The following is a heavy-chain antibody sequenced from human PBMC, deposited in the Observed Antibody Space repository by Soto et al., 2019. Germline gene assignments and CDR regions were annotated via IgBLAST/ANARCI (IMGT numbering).Heavy chain of an antibody. CDR2: IYYSGST. V-gene: IGHV4-59*08. Sequence: SETLSLTCTVSGGSISSYYWSWIRQPPGKGLEWIGYIYYSGSTNYNPSLKSRVTISVDTSKNQFSLKLSSVTAADTAVYYCARLVVLDYYYYMDVWGKGTTVTVSS. J-gene: IGHJ6*03. CDR1: GGSISSYY. CDR3: ARLVVLDYYYYMDV. D-gene: IGHD2-15*01.